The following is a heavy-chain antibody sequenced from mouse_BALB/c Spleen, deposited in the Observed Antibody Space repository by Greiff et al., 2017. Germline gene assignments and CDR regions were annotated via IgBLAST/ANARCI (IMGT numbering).Heavy chain of an antibody. CDR2: INPYNGDT. CDR1: GYSFTGYF. CDR3: ARGGYDYYYAMDY. D-gene: IGHD2-4*01. V-gene: IGHV1-20*02. Sequence: VQLQQSGPELVKPGASVKISCKASGYSFTGYFMNWVMQSHGKSLEWIGRINPYNGDTFYNQKFKGKATLTVDKSSSTAHMELRSLASEDSAVYYCARGGYDYYYAMDYWGQGTSVTVSS. J-gene: IGHJ4*01.